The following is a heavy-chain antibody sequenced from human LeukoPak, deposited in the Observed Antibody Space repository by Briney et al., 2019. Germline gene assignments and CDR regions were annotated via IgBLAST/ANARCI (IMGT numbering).Heavy chain of an antibody. CDR1: GFIFSNYW. V-gene: IGHV3-7*04. J-gene: IGHJ4*02. Sequence: GESLRLSCAASGFIFSNYWTTWVRQAPGKGLEWVANIKQDGSEKYYVDSVKGRFTISRDNAKNSLYLQMNSLRAEDTAVYYCARDQNYYVSGSYVYWGQGTLVTVSS. CDR2: IKQDGSEK. CDR3: ARDQNYYVSGSYVY. D-gene: IGHD3-10*01.